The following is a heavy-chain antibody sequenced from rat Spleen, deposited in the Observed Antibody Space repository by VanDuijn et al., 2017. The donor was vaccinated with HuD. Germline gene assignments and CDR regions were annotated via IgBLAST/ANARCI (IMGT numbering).Heavy chain of an antibody. D-gene: IGHD5-1*01. CDR1: GHSIISTY. CDR2: ISYSGST. CDR3: ARGGGALDY. V-gene: IGHV3-1*01. J-gene: IGHJ2*01. Sequence: EVQLQESGPGLVKPSQSLSLTCSVTGHSIISTYWGWIRKFPGNKMEWMGYISYSGSTSYNPSLKSRISITSDTSKNQFFLQLNSVTTEDTATYYCARGGGALDYWGQGVMVTVSS.